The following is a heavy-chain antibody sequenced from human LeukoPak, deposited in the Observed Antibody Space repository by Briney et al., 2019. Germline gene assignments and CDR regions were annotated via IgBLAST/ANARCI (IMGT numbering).Heavy chain of an antibody. V-gene: IGHV1-69*05. Sequence: ASVKVSCKASGGTFSSYAISWVRQAPGQGLEWMGGIIPIFGTASYAQKFQGRVTMTRDTSTSTVYMELSSLRSEDTAVYYCARTTRYGYWFDPWGQGTLVTVSS. CDR3: ARTTRYGYWFDP. J-gene: IGHJ5*02. D-gene: IGHD1-1*01. CDR2: IIPIFGTA. CDR1: GGTFSSYA.